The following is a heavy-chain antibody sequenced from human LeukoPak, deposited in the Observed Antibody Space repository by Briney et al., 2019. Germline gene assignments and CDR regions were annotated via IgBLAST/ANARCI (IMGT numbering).Heavy chain of an antibody. J-gene: IGHJ4*02. Sequence: SETLSPTCTVSGGSISSYYWSWLRQPPGKGLEWLGYIYYSGSTNYNPSLKSRVTISVDTSKNQFSLRLSSVTAADTAVYYCARRGSLGYSYGLYYFDYWGQGTLVTVSS. D-gene: IGHD5-18*01. V-gene: IGHV4-59*08. CDR2: IYYSGST. CDR1: GGSISSYY. CDR3: ARRGSLGYSYGLYYFDY.